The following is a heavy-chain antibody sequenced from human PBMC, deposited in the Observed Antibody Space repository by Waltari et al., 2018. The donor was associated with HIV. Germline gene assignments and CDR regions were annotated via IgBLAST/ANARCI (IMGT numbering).Heavy chain of an antibody. D-gene: IGHD3-3*01. Sequence: EVQLVESVGCLVMPGGSLRVSCAASGLPFSRQPMTWVRQAPGKGLERVSSISTSSSYIYHTASVKGRFTISRDNAKNSLYLQMNSLRVEDTAVYYCAREKRFTYYGLDVWGQGTTVTVSS. CDR3: AREKRFTYYGLDV. CDR1: GLPFSRQP. CDR2: ISTSSSYI. J-gene: IGHJ6*02. V-gene: IGHV3-21*01.